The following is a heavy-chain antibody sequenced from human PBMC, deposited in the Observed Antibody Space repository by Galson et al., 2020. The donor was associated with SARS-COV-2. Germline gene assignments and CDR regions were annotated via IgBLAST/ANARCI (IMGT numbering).Heavy chain of an antibody. CDR1: GGSISGHD. CDR2: IYYNGRN. Sequence: SETLSLTCSVSGGSISGHDWSWIRQPPGKGLEWSGYIYYNGRNDYNPSLKSRVTMSIDTSKNQVSLKLSSVTSADTAVYYCARVNCDVSAEDEYYYMAVWGQGTPVTVSS. J-gene: IGHJ6*03. D-gene: IGHD2-21*01. CDR3: ARVNCDVSAEDEYYYMAV. V-gene: IGHV4-59*11.